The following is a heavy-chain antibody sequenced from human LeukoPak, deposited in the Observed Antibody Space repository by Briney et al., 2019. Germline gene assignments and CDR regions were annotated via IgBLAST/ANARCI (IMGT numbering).Heavy chain of an antibody. V-gene: IGHV1-69*04. CDR1: GGIFSSYA. CDR3: ARDLPPYYFDY. J-gene: IGHJ4*02. CDR2: IIPILGIA. Sequence: GSSVTVSCKASGGIFSSYAISWVRQAPGQGLEWMGRIIPILGIASYAQKFQGRVTITADKSTSTAYMDLSSLRSEDTAVYYCARDLPPYYFDYWGQGTLVAVSS.